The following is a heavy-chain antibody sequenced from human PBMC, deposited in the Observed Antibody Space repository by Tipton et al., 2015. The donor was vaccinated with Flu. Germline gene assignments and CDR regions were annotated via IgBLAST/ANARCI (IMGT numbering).Heavy chain of an antibody. V-gene: IGHV4-59*08. CDR2: VYYSGRT. D-gene: IGHD3-10*01. CDR3: ATFPQVFTFAGSDYNPKFAYFEL. J-gene: IGHJ2*01. CDR1: AGSISSYY. Sequence: TLSLTCTISAGSISSYYWTWVRQPPGKGLEWIGDVYYSGRTNYRPSLNSRVTMSADTSINQVSLKLTSVTAADTAIYYCATFPQVFTFAGSDYNPKFAYFELWGRGTEVTVSS.